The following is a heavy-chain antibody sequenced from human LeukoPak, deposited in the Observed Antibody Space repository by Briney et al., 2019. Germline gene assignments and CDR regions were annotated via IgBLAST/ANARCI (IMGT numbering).Heavy chain of an antibody. V-gene: IGHV1-69*06. J-gene: IGHJ4*02. CDR3: ARCWRGWLLDY. D-gene: IGHD5-24*01. CDR1: GGTFSSYA. CDR2: IIPIFGTA. Sequence: SVKVSCKASGGTFSSYAISWVRQAPGQGLEWMGGIIPIFGTANYAQKFQGRVTITADTSTSTAYMELRSLRSDDTAVYYCARCWRGWLLDYWGQGTLVTVSS.